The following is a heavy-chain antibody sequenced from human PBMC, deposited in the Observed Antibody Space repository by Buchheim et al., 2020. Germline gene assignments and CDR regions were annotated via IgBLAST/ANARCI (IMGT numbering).Heavy chain of an antibody. CDR1: GFTFSSYS. J-gene: IGHJ4*02. CDR3: ARGEMATPSEGFDY. Sequence: EVQLVESGGGLVQPGGSLRLSCAASGFTFSSYSMNWVRQAPGKGLEWVSYISSSSSTIYYADSVEGRFTISRDNAKNLLYLQMNSLRDEDTAVYYCARGEMATPSEGFDYWGQGTL. D-gene: IGHD5-24*01. V-gene: IGHV3-48*02. CDR2: ISSSSSTI.